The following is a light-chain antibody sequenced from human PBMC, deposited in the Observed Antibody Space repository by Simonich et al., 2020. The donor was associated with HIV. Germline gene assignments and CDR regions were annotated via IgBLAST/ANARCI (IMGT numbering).Light chain of an antibody. CDR3: QQSYNTPRT. CDR2: AAS. Sequence: DIQMTQSPSSLSASVGDRVTITCRASQSISSYLNWYQQKPGKAPKLLLYAASSLQSGVPSRFSGSRSGTDFTLTISSLQPEDFATYYCQQSYNTPRTFGQGSKVEIK. V-gene: IGKV1-39*01. CDR1: QSISSY. J-gene: IGKJ1*01.